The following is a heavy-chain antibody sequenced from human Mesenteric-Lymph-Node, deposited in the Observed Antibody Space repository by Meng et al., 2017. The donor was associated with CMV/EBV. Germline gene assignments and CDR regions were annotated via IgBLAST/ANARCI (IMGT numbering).Heavy chain of an antibody. CDR3: ARSFYSSGYDVKFDY. Sequence: SGCTCKTDWMSWVRQVPGKGLEWAANINQDGSQKYYVDSVKGRFTVSRDNAKNSLYLQMNSLRAEDTAVYYCARSFYSSGYDVKFDYWGQGTLVTVSS. CDR2: INQDGSQK. J-gene: IGHJ4*02. V-gene: IGHV3-7*01. D-gene: IGHD5-12*01. CDR1: GCTCKTDW.